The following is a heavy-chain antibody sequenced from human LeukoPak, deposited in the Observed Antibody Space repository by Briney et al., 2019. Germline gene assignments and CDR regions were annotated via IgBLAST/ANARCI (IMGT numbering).Heavy chain of an antibody. CDR2: ISWNGDNT. Sequence: GGSLRLSCAASGFTFGSYAMHWVRQTPEKGLEWVSGISWNGDNTAYADSVKGRFTISRDNAKTSLYLQMNSLRAEDTAVYYCARDLSGIAGYTYGRGIDYWGQGTLVTVSS. V-gene: IGHV3-9*01. CDR1: GFTFGSYA. CDR3: ARDLSGIAGYTYGRGIDY. J-gene: IGHJ4*02. D-gene: IGHD5-18*01.